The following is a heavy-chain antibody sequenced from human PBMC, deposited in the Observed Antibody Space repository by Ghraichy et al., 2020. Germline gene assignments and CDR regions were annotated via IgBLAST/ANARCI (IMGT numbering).Heavy chain of an antibody. D-gene: IGHD3-10*01. Sequence: GESLNISCAASGFTFSSYWMSWVRQAPGKGLEWVANIKQDGSEKYYVDSVKGRFTISRDNAKNSLYLQMNSLRAEDTAVYYCARRPDDYYGSGSYPFDYWGQGTLVTVSS. J-gene: IGHJ4*02. CDR2: IKQDGSEK. V-gene: IGHV3-7*01. CDR3: ARRPDDYYGSGSYPFDY. CDR1: GFTFSSYW.